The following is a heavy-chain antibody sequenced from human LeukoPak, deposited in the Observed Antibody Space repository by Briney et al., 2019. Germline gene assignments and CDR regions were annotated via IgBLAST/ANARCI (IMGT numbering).Heavy chain of an antibody. D-gene: IGHD3-22*01. V-gene: IGHV3-23*01. CDR2: ITAPGDAT. CDR3: AKVGEVVVVKEHAY. CDR1: GFNFNSNA. J-gene: IGHJ4*02. Sequence: PGGSLRLSCATSGFNFNSNAMIWVRQAPGKGLECVSAITAPGDATYYADSVKGRFSISRDNSKNTLYLLLNSLRVEDTALYYCAKVGEVVVVKEHAYWGQGTLVTVSS.